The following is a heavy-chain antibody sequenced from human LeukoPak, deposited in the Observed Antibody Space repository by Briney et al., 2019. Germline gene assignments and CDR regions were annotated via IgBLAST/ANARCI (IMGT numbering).Heavy chain of an antibody. CDR3: VKEVGAAVGRSSFDY. CDR2: ISWNSGSI. Sequence: PGRALRLSCAASGFTFVHYAMHWVRPAPWRERAGVSGISWNSGSIGYADSVKGRFTISRDNAKNSLYLQMNSLRAEDTALYYCVKEVGAAVGRSSFDYWGQGTLVTVSS. CDR1: GFTFVHYA. D-gene: IGHD6-13*01. J-gene: IGHJ4*02. V-gene: IGHV3-9*01.